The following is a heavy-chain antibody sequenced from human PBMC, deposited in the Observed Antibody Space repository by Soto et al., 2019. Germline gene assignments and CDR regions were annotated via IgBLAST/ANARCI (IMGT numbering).Heavy chain of an antibody. CDR2: IYYSGST. Sequence: QLQLQESGPGLVKPSETLSLTCTVSGGSISSSSYYWGWIRQPPGKGLEWIGSIYYSGSTYYNPSLKSRVTISVDTSKNQFSLKLSSVTAADTAVYYCARRGYSYGYQAWGQGTLVTVSS. J-gene: IGHJ5*02. CDR3: ARRGYSYGYQA. D-gene: IGHD5-18*01. V-gene: IGHV4-39*01. CDR1: GGSISSSSYY.